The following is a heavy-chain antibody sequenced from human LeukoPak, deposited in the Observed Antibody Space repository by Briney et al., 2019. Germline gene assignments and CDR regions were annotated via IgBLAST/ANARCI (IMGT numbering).Heavy chain of an antibody. Sequence: GESLKTSCKGSGYSFTNYWIGWGRQMPGKGLEWIGIIYPGDSDTSYSPPFQGQVTLSADKSISTAYLQWSSLKASDTAMYYCARLDGDLSYWGQGTLVTVSS. V-gene: IGHV5-51*01. J-gene: IGHJ4*02. D-gene: IGHD4-17*01. CDR1: GYSFTNYW. CDR3: ARLDGDLSY. CDR2: IYPGDSDT.